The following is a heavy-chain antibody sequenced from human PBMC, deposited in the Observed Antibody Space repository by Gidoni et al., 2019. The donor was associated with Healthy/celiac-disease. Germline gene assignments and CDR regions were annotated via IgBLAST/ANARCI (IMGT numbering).Heavy chain of an antibody. V-gene: IGHV3-9*01. CDR1: GFPFDDYA. CDR3: AKDSGRSIAVAGPGY. Sequence: EVQLVESGGGLVQPGRSLRLYCAASGFPFDDYAMPWGRQAPGKGLEWGSGIRWNSGSRGYADSVKGRVTISRDNAKNSLYLQMNSLRAEDTALYYCAKDSGRSIAVAGPGYWGQGTLVTVSS. J-gene: IGHJ4*02. CDR2: IRWNSGSR. D-gene: IGHD6-19*01.